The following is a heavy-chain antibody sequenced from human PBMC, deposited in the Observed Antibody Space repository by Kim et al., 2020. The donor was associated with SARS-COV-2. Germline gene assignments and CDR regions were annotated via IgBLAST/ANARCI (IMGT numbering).Heavy chain of an antibody. D-gene: IGHD5-12*01. Sequence: GGSLRLSCAASGFTFSSYSMNWVRQAPGKGLEWVSYISSSSSTIYYADSVKGRFTISRDNAKNSLYLQMNSLRDEDTAVYYCARDRQGWLPEGVYYYYYGMDAWGQGTTVTVSS. CDR2: ISSSSSTI. V-gene: IGHV3-48*02. CDR1: GFTFSSYS. J-gene: IGHJ6*02. CDR3: ARDRQGWLPEGVYYYYYGMDA.